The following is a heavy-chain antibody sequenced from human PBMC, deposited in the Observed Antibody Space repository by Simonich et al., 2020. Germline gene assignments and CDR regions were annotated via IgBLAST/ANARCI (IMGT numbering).Heavy chain of an antibody. D-gene: IGHD6-6*01. J-gene: IGHJ4*02. CDR3: ARWAYSSSYFDY. CDR2: IYYSGCT. V-gene: IGHV4-39*01. CDR1: GGSISSSSYY. Sequence: QLQLQESGPGLVKPSETLSLTCTVSGGSISSSSYYWGWIRQPPGKGREWIGSIYYSGCTYYNPSPKSRVTITVDTSKNQFSLKLSSVTAADTAVYYCARWAYSSSYFDYWGQGTLVTVSS.